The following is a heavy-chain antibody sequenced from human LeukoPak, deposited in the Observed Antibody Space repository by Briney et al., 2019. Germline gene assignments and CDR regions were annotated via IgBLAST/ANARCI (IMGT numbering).Heavy chain of an antibody. CDR1: GGSISSSSYY. CDR3: ASRRGVTNDY. CDR2: IYYSGST. Sequence: SETLSLTCTVSGGSISSSSYYWGWIRQPPGKGLEWIGSIYYSGSTYYNPSLKSRVTISVDTSKNQFSLKLSSVTAADTAVYYCASRRGVTNDYWGQGTLVTVSS. V-gene: IGHV4-39*07. D-gene: IGHD4-17*01. J-gene: IGHJ4*02.